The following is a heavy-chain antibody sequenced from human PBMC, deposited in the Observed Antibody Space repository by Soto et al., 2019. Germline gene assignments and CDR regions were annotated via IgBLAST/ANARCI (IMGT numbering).Heavy chain of an antibody. Sequence: EVQLVESGGGLVKPGGSLRLSCAASGFTFNSYGLNWVRQAPGKGLEWVSSISTTGVYIDYADSVKGRFTTSRDNAKKALSLQMNRLRAEDTAAYYCVRGGVFRYSDDQTWGQGTLVTVSS. CDR1: GFTFNSYG. CDR3: VRGGVFRYSDDQT. J-gene: IGHJ5*02. V-gene: IGHV3-21*01. D-gene: IGHD3-9*01. CDR2: ISTTGVYI.